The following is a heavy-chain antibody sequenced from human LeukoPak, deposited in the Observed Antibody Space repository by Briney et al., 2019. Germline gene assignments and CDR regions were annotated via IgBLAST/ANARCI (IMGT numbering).Heavy chain of an antibody. CDR2: INNAGRET. CDR3: ARGSFGPDY. J-gene: IGHJ4*02. CDR1: GFTFSNHW. Sequence: PGGSLRLSCAASGFTFSNHWMHWVRQVPGEGLVWVSRINNAGRETMYADSVKGRFTISRDNARNTLYSQMNSLRAEDTAVYYCARGSFGPDYWGQGTLVTVSS. D-gene: IGHD3-10*01. V-gene: IGHV3-74*03.